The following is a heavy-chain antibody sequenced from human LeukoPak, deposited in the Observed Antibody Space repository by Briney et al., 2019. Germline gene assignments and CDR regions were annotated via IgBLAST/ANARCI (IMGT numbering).Heavy chain of an antibody. V-gene: IGHV4-61*02. Sequence: SQTLSLTCTVSGGSIASGSYYWSWIRQPAGKGLEGIGRIYTIGSTNYNPSLKSRVSMALDTSKNQFSLNLSSVTAADTAAYFCARYSGGDRGFDYWGQGTLVTVSS. CDR1: GGSIASGSYY. D-gene: IGHD2-21*02. CDR3: ARYSGGDRGFDY. J-gene: IGHJ4*02. CDR2: IYTIGST.